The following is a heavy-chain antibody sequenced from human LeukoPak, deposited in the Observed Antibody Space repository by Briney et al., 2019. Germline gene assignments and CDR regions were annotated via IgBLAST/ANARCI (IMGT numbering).Heavy chain of an antibody. CDR2: MNPNSGNT. J-gene: IGHJ4*02. D-gene: IGHD6-13*01. Sequence: ASVKVSCKASGYTFTGYYMHWVRQATGQGLEWMGWMNPNSGNTGYAQKFQGRVTMTRNTSISTAYMELSSLRSEDTAVYYCARGLTTYSSSWSELDYWGQGTLVTVSS. CDR3: ARGLTTYSSSWSELDY. CDR1: GYTFTGYY. V-gene: IGHV1-8*02.